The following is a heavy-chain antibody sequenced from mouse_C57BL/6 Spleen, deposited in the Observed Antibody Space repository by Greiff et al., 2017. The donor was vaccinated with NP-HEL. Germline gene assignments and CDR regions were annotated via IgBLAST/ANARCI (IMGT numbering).Heavy chain of an antibody. CDR1: GYTFTSYW. CDR2: IDPSDSYT. Sequence: VQLQQPGAELVKPGASVKLSCKASGYTFTSYWMQWVKQRPGQGLEWIGEIDPSDSYTNYNQKFKGKATLTVDTSSSTAYMQLSSLTSEDSAVYYCERRGRSSYFDYWGQGTTLTVSS. CDR3: ERRGRSSYFDY. V-gene: IGHV1-50*01. D-gene: IGHD1-1*01. J-gene: IGHJ2*01.